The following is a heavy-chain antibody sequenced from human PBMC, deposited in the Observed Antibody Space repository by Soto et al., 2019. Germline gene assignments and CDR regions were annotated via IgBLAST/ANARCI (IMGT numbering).Heavy chain of an antibody. D-gene: IGHD2-15*01. Sequence: QVQLVQSGAEVKKPGSSVKVSCKASGGTFSSYAISWVRQAPGQGLEWMGGIIPIFGTANYAQKLQGRVTITADESTSTAYMELSRLRSEDTAVYYCATLRSLVVVAALDYWGQGTLVTVSS. V-gene: IGHV1-69*12. CDR2: IIPIFGTA. J-gene: IGHJ4*02. CDR3: ATLRSLVVVAALDY. CDR1: GGTFSSYA.